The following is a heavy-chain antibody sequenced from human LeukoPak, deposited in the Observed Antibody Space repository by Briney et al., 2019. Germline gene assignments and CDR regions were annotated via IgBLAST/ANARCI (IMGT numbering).Heavy chain of an antibody. CDR3: AKGQYSGSSTYYFDY. Sequence: GGSLRLSCAASGFAFSSYAMSWVRQAPGKGLEWVSGISESGGSTYYAGSVKGRLTISRDNSKNTLYLQMNSLRVEDTAVYYCAKGQYSGSSTYYFDYWGQGTLVTVSS. D-gene: IGHD1-26*01. J-gene: IGHJ4*02. CDR2: ISESGGST. CDR1: GFAFSSYA. V-gene: IGHV3-23*01.